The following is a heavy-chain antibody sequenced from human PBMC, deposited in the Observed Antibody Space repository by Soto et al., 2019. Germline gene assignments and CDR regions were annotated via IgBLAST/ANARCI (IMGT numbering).Heavy chain of an antibody. V-gene: IGHV1-8*01. J-gene: IGHJ2*01. CDR1: GYTFTSYD. CDR2: MNPNSGKT. D-gene: IGHD6-13*01. CDR3: ARRGFSSSWGYWYFDI. Sequence: QVQLVQSGAEVKKPGASVKVSCKASGYTFTSYDINWVRQATGQGLEWMGWMNPNSGKTGYAQKFQGRVTMTRNTSISTAYMELSSLRSEDTAVYFCARRGFSSSWGYWYFDIWGRGTLVTVSS.